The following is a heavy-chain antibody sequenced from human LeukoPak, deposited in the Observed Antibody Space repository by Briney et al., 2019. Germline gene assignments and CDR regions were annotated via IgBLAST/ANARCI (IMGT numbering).Heavy chain of an antibody. CDR1: GYTLSYLS. V-gene: IGHV1-24*01. Sequence: GASVKVSCKVSGYTLSYLSMHWVRQSPGKGLERMGGFDPEDGEAIYAQKFQGRVTVTEDTSTDTAYMELSSLRYEDTAVYYCAIDTVTTRSSGAFDIWGQGTVVTVSS. D-gene: IGHD4-17*01. J-gene: IGHJ3*02. CDR2: FDPEDGEA. CDR3: AIDTVTTRSSGAFDI.